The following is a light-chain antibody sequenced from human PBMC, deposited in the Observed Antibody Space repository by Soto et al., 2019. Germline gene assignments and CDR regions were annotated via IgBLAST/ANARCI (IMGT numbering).Light chain of an antibody. J-gene: IGKJ2*01. CDR2: AAS. Sequence: DIQMTQSPSSLSASVGDRVTITCRASQRITRFLNWYQQKPREAPQLLIFAASTLQSGVPSRVSGGGSGTDFTLTISSLQPEDGALCYCQQSNSAAYTFGQPAKVEI. V-gene: IGKV1-39*01. CDR3: QQSNSAAYT. CDR1: QRITRF.